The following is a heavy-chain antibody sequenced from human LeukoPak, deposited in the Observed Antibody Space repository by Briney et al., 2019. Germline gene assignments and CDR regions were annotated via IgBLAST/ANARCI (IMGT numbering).Heavy chain of an antibody. J-gene: IGHJ4*02. D-gene: IGHD3-22*01. CDR3: ARSMIVVVITTWMGYFDY. V-gene: IGHV3-30-3*01. Sequence: PGGSLRLSCAASGFTFSSSWMHWVRQAPGKGLEWVAVISSDGSNKYYADSVKGRFTISRDNSKNTLSLQMTSLRAEDTAVYYCARSMIVVVITTWMGYFDYWGQGTLVTVSS. CDR1: GFTFSSSW. CDR2: ISSDGSNK.